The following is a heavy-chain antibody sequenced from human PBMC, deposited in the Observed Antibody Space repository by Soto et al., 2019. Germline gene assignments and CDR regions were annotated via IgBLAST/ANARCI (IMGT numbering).Heavy chain of an antibody. Sequence: QVQLVESGGGVVQPGRSLRLSCAASGFTFSTYAMHWVRQAPGKGLEWVAVMSNDGSSKYYADSVKGRFTISRDNSKNTLYLQMNSLRDEDTAVYSCARDNWNVGQTHFCYYYGMDVWGQGTTVTVSS. D-gene: IGHD1-20*01. V-gene: IGHV3-30-3*01. J-gene: IGHJ6*02. CDR3: ARDNWNVGQTHFCYYYGMDV. CDR1: GFTFSTYA. CDR2: MSNDGSSK.